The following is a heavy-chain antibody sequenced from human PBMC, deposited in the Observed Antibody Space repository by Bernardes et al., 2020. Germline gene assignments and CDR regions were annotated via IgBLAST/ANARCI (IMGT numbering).Heavy chain of an antibody. D-gene: IGHD6-19*01. J-gene: IGHJ4*02. CDR3: ARDAYSSGWYDPFDC. CDR2: IHSDGTTT. Sequence: GGSLRLSCAASGFTFTTHWMKWVRQTPGKGLEWVSGIHSDGTTTTYADSAKGRFTISRDNAKNTLYLQLNSLRVEDTAVYYCARDAYSSGWYDPFDCWGQGTLVTVSS. CDR1: GFTFTTHW. V-gene: IGHV3-74*01.